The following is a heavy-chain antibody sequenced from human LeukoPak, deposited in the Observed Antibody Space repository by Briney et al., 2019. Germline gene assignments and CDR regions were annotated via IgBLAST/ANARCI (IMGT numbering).Heavy chain of an antibody. Sequence: GGSLRLSSVASGFNFSSYSMQWVRQAPGKGLEYVSVISSNGGSTYYANSVKGRFTISRDNAKNSLYLQMNSLRAEVTAVYYCASASRYDLNWFDPWGQGTLVTVSS. CDR3: ASASRYDLNWFDP. V-gene: IGHV3-64*01. CDR2: ISSNGGST. D-gene: IGHD3/OR15-3a*01. J-gene: IGHJ5*02. CDR1: GFNFSSYS.